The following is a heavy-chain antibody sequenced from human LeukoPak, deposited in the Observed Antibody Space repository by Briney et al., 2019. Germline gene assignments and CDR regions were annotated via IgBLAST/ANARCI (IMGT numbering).Heavy chain of an antibody. Sequence: PSETLSLTCTVSGGSISSSGYYWSWIRQPPGKGLEWIGEINHSGSTNYNPSLKSRVTISVDTSKNQFSLKLSSVTAADTAVYYCARSLSMGYDSSGYYRYYYYYYMDVWGKGTTVTISS. CDR1: GGSISSSGYY. J-gene: IGHJ6*03. V-gene: IGHV4-39*07. D-gene: IGHD3-22*01. CDR3: ARSLSMGYDSSGYYRYYYYYYMDV. CDR2: INHSGST.